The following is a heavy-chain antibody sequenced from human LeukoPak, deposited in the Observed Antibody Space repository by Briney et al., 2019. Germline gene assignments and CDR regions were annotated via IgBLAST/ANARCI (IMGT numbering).Heavy chain of an antibody. CDR2: INPNSGGT. V-gene: IGHV1-2*02. Sequence: GASVKVSCKASGYTFTGYYMHWVRQAPGQGLEWMGWINPNSGGTNYAQKFQGRVTMTRDTSISTAYMELSRLTSDDTAVYYCARPRSGSQTGFDPWGQGTLVTVSS. J-gene: IGHJ5*02. CDR1: GYTFTGYY. CDR3: ARPRSGSQTGFDP. D-gene: IGHD1-26*01.